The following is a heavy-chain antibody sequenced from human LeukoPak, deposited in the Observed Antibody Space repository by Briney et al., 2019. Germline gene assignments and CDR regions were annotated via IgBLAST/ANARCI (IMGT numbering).Heavy chain of an antibody. CDR1: GFTFSTYS. V-gene: IGHV3-48*01. Sequence: GGSLRLSCAASGFTFSTYSMNWVRQAPGKGLEWVSHISSGSDTIYYADSVKGRFTISRDNAKNSLYLQVNSLRAEDTAVYYCARGYCSSTICYEIDYWGQGTLVTVSS. D-gene: IGHD2-2*01. CDR2: ISSGSDTI. J-gene: IGHJ4*02. CDR3: ARGYCSSTICYEIDY.